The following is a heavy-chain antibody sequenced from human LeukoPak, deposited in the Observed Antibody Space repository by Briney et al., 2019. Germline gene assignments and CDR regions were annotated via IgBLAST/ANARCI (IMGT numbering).Heavy chain of an antibody. CDR2: IYHSGST. CDR3: ARRPDYVWGSYRLDY. CDR1: GGSISGSNW. D-gene: IGHD3-16*02. V-gene: IGHV4-4*02. Sequence: SETLSLTCAVSGGSISGSNWWSWVRQPPGKGLEWIGEIYHSGSTNYNPSLKSRVTISVDKSKNQFSLKLSSVTAADTAVYYCARRPDYVWGSYRLDYWGQGTLVTVSS. J-gene: IGHJ4*02.